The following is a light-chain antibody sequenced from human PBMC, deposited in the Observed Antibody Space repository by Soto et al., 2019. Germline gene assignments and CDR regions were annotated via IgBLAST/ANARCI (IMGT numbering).Light chain of an antibody. J-gene: IGKJ1*01. Sequence: EIVLTQSPGTLSLSPGERATLSCRASQSVSSYLAWYQQKPGQAPSLLIYDASTRATGISARFSGSGSGTDFTLTISSLEPEDFADYYCQQRSNWPVTFGQGPKVDIK. CDR1: QSVSSY. CDR3: QQRSNWPVT. V-gene: IGKV3-11*01. CDR2: DAS.